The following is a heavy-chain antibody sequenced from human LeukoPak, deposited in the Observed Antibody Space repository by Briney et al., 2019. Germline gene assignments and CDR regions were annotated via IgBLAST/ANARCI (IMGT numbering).Heavy chain of an antibody. CDR2: IYHSGGT. CDR3: ARLTDYGGNSVYFDY. CDR1: DYSISSGYY. V-gene: IGHV4-38-2*02. D-gene: IGHD4-23*01. J-gene: IGHJ4*02. Sequence: SETLSLTCTVSDYSISSGYYWGWIRQPPGKGLEWIGSIYHSGGTYYNPSLKSRVTISVDTSKNQFSLKLSSVTAADTAVYYCARLTDYGGNSVYFDYWGQGTLVTVSS.